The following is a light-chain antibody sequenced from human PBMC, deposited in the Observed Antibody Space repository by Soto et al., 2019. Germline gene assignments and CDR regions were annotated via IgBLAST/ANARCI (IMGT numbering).Light chain of an antibody. CDR1: QWVSRSY. Sequence: IGLTQAPGTLSLSPGERATLSCRASQWVSRSYFAWYQKRFGQAPRLLIYGASSRATGIPDRFSGSGSGTDFTRTISRLEPEDFAVYYCQQYGSSSWTFGQGTKVEIK. CDR3: QQYGSSSWT. CDR2: GAS. V-gene: IGKV3-20*01. J-gene: IGKJ1*01.